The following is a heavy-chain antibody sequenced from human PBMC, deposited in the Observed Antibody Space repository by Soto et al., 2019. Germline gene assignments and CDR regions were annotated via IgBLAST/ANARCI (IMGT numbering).Heavy chain of an antibody. CDR2: KCNKANSYTT. CDR3: ARDRGHRGYDYD. CDR1: GFTFSDHY. V-gene: IGHV3-72*01. D-gene: IGHD5-12*01. J-gene: IGHJ4*02. Sequence: GALRLSSAASGFTFSDHYMDWVRQAPGKGLEWVGRKCNKANSYTTEYAASVKGRFTISRDDSKNSLYLQMNSLKTEYTAVYYCARDRGHRGYDYDWGQGTLVTVSS.